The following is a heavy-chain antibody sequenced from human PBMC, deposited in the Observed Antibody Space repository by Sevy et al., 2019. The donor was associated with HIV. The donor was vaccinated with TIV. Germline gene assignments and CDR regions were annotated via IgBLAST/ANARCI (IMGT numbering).Heavy chain of an antibody. D-gene: IGHD3-22*01. CDR1: GFTFTGYA. CDR2: ISGTGDST. J-gene: IGHJ6*02. Sequence: GGSLRLSCAVSGFTFTGYAMSWVRQAPGKGLEWLSGISGTGDSTYYADSVKGRFTISRDNSKKELYLQMNSLRAEDTAIYYCAKYTGGLPSRGYYYYGMDVWGQRTTVTVSS. CDR3: AKYTGGLPSRGYYYYGMDV. V-gene: IGHV3-23*01.